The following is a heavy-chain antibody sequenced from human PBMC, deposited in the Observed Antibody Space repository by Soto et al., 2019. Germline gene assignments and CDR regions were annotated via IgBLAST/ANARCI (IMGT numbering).Heavy chain of an antibody. Sequence: QVHLVQSEAEVKKPGASVKVSCKGSGYGLTTYGITWVRQAPGQGLEWMAWISAHNGNTNYAQKLQGRVTVTRDTSTSTAYMELRSLRSDDTAVYYCARGRYGDYWGQGALVTVSS. V-gene: IGHV1-18*01. CDR1: GYGLTTYG. CDR3: ARGRYGDY. J-gene: IGHJ4*02. CDR2: ISAHNGNT. D-gene: IGHD1-1*01.